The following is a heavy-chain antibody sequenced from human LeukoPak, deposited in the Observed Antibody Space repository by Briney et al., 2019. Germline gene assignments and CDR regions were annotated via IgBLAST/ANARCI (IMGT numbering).Heavy chain of an antibody. V-gene: IGHV4-59*01. J-gene: IGHJ3*02. CDR1: GGSISSYY. D-gene: IGHD1-26*01. CDR2: IYYSGST. Sequence: PSETLSLTCTVSGGSISSYYWSWIRQPPGKGLEWIGYIYYSGSTNYNPSLKSRVTITVDTSKNQFSLKLSSVTAADTAVYYCARDGRSYYAFDIWGQGTMVTVSS. CDR3: ARDGRSYYAFDI.